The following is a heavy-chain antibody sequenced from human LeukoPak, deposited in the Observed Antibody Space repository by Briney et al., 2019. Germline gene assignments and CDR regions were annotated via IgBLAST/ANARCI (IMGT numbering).Heavy chain of an antibody. CDR3: AREEDCSGGICYLGNAFDI. D-gene: IGHD2-15*01. J-gene: IGHJ3*02. Sequence: SETLSLTCTVSGGSISNGVYYWSWIRQHPGKGLEWIGYIYYSGSTYYSPSLKSRLTMSVDTSKNQFSLKLSSVTAADTAVYYCAREEDCSGGICYLGNAFDIWGQGTMVTVSS. CDR1: GGSISNGVYY. V-gene: IGHV4-31*03. CDR2: IYYSGST.